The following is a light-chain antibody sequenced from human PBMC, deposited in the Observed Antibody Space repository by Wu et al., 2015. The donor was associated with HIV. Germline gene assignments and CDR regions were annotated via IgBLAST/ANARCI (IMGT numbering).Light chain of an antibody. Sequence: EIVLTQSPATLSLSPGKRATLSCRASQSVSSSLAWYQQKPGQAPRLLIYHASNRATGIPARFSGSGSGTDFTLTISSLEPEDFAVYYCQQRYKWPLTFSGGTKVEIK. J-gene: IGKJ4*01. V-gene: IGKV3-11*01. CDR1: QSVSSS. CDR3: QQRYKWPLT. CDR2: HAS.